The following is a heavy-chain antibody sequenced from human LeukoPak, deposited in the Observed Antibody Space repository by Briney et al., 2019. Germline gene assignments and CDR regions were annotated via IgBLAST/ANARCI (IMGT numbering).Heavy chain of an antibody. CDR3: ARHKPSIVVVQYYGMDV. D-gene: IGHD2-15*01. J-gene: IGHJ6*02. CDR1: GGSISSGGYY. V-gene: IGHV4-61*08. Sequence: SETLSLTCTVSGGSISSGGYYWSWIRQHPGKGLEWIGYIYYSGSTNYNPSLKSRVTISVDTSKNQFSLKLSSVTAADTAVYYCARHKPSIVVVQYYGMDVWGQGTTVTVSS. CDR2: IYYSGST.